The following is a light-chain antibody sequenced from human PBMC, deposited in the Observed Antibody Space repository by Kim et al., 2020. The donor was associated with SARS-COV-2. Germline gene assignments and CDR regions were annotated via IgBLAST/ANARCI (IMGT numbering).Light chain of an antibody. Sequence: GQSINISCTGTSSVVGAYNYVSGYQQHPGKAPKLMIYDIINRPSGVSNRFSGSKSGNTASLAISGLQAEDEADYYCCSYTISSTVIFGGGTQLTVL. J-gene: IGLJ2*01. CDR3: CSYTISSTVI. CDR1: SSVVGAYNY. CDR2: DII. V-gene: IGLV2-14*03.